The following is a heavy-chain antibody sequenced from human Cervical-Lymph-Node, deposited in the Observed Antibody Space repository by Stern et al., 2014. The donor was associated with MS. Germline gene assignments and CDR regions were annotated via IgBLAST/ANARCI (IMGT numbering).Heavy chain of an antibody. CDR2: ISWNSGSI. V-gene: IGHV3-9*01. D-gene: IGHD2-21*02. CDR3: AKGCGGDCYYFDY. J-gene: IGHJ4*02. Sequence: VQLVESGGGLVQPGRSLRLSCAASGFTFDDYAMHWVRQAPGKGLEWVSGISWNSGSIGYADSVKGRFTISRDNAKNSLYLQMNSLRAEDTALYYCAKGCGGDCYYFDYWGQGTLVTVSS. CDR1: GFTFDDYA.